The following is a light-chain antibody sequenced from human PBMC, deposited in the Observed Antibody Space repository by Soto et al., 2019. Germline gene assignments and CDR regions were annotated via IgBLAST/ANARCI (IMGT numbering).Light chain of an antibody. J-gene: IGKJ1*01. CDR1: QSVSTN. Sequence: ERVMTQSPATLSVSPGEGATLSCRASQSVSTNLAWFQQTPGQAPRLLIYGASTRASRVPDRFSGSGSGTDFTLTISSLQSEDFAVYYCQQYNDWPRTFGQGTKVEIK. CDR2: GAS. V-gene: IGKV3-15*01. CDR3: QQYNDWPRT.